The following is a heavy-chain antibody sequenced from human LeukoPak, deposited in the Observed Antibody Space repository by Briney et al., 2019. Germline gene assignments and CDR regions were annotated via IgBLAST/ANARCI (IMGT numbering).Heavy chain of an antibody. V-gene: IGHV5-51*01. J-gene: IGHJ4*02. CDR3: ARFAYYTDSSPGHY. D-gene: IGHD2-8*02. CDR2: IYPHDSNT. CDR1: GYPFSSYW. Sequence: GESLKISCKGSGYPFSSYWIGWVRQMPGKGLEWMGIIYPHDSNTRYSPSFQGQITISADKSINTAYLQWSSLKAADTAMYYCARFAYYTDSSPGHYWGQGTLVTVSS.